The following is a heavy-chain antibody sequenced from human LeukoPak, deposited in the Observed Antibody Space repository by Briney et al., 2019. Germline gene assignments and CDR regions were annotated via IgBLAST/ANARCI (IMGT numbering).Heavy chain of an antibody. V-gene: IGHV3-53*01. J-gene: IGHJ4*02. Sequence: PGASLRLSCAASGLTVSTNSMTWVRQAPGMGLEWVSVVSSEGNTFYADSVKGRFTTSTDNSKNTLYLQMNSLRAEDTAVYYCARKVGYGYALDYWGQGTLVTVSS. CDR3: ARKVGYGYALDY. D-gene: IGHD5-18*01. CDR2: VSSEGNT. CDR1: GLTVSTNS.